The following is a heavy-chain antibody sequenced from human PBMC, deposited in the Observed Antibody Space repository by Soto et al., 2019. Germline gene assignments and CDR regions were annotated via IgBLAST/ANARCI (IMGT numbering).Heavy chain of an antibody. D-gene: IGHD3-9*01. CDR2: IKSKGDGETT. CDR1: GFTFSNAW. Sequence: EVQLVESGGGLVKPGGSLRLSCAASGFTFSNAWMNWVRQAPGKGLEWVGRIKSKGDGETTDYAAPVKGIFIISTHDSQSTLSLKMNSLKTEDTAVYYCGISGLRYFDWLLDWGQGTLVTVSS. J-gene: IGHJ4*02. V-gene: IGHV3-15*07. CDR3: GISGLRYFDWLLD.